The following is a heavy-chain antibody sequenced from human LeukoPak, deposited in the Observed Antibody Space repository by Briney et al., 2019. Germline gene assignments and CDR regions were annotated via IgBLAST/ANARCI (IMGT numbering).Heavy chain of an antibody. D-gene: IGHD2-15*01. J-gene: IGHJ5*02. CDR3: ARAAPRDYAGGSWFFDWFDP. CDR2: INPSRGGT. CDR1: GYTFTDYY. Sequence: ASVKVSCKASGYTFTDYYGHWVRQAPGQGLEGMGWINPSRGGTNSAQQFQGRVTMARDTSTSTSYMELSRLTSDDTAMYYCARAAPRDYAGGSWFFDWFDPWGQGTLVTVSS. V-gene: IGHV1-2*02.